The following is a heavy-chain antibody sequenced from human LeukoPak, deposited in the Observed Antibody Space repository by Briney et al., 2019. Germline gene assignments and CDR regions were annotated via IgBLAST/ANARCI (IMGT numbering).Heavy chain of an antibody. Sequence: SQTLSLTCTVSGGSITNLDYYWTWIRQPAGKRLEWIGRIYTSGGTNYNPSLNSRVTISVDRSKNQFSLRLSSVTAADTAVYYCARGGDFWSGYFDYWGQGTLVTVSS. CDR3: ARGGDFWSGYFDY. CDR1: GGSITNLDYY. J-gene: IGHJ4*02. D-gene: IGHD3-3*01. V-gene: IGHV4-61*02. CDR2: IYTSGGT.